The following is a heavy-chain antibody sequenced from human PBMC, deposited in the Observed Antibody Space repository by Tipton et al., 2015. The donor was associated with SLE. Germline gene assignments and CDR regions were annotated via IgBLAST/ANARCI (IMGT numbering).Heavy chain of an antibody. CDR1: GGSFSGYY. J-gene: IGHJ4*02. CDR3: ARTPQWGYSSGYVDY. CDR2: INHSGST. V-gene: IGHV4-34*01. D-gene: IGHD6-19*01. Sequence: TLSLTCAVYGGSFSGYYWSWIRQPPGKGLEWIGEINHSGSTNYDPSLKSRVTISVDTSKNQFSLKLSSVTAADTAVYYFARTPQWGYSSGYVDYWGQGTLGTLSS.